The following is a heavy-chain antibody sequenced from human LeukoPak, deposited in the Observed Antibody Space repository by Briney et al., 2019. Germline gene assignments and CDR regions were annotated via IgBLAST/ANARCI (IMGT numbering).Heavy chain of an antibody. V-gene: IGHV4-39*07. D-gene: IGHD1-1*01. CDR1: GGSMTINNYY. Sequence: PSETLSLTCTVSGGSMTINNYYWAWIRQPPGKGLEWIGSIYYAGTTYYNPSLTNRVTILVDTSKNQFSLRLTSVTAADTAIYYCARDSRQIQTGTAPWGQGTLVTVSS. CDR3: ARDSRQIQTGTAP. CDR2: IYYAGTT. J-gene: IGHJ5*02.